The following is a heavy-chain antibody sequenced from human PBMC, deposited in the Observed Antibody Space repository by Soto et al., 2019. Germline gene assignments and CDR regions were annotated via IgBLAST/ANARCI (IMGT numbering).Heavy chain of an antibody. CDR3: ARGYDILTGYSSGSGRDWFDP. J-gene: IGHJ5*02. V-gene: IGHV1-69*13. CDR1: GGTFSSYA. D-gene: IGHD3-9*01. Sequence: SVKVSCKASGGTFSSYAISWVRQAPGQGLEWMGGIIPIFGTANHAQKFQGRVTITADESTSTAYMELSSLRSEDTAVYYCARGYDILTGYSSGSGRDWFDPWGQGTLVTVSS. CDR2: IIPIFGTA.